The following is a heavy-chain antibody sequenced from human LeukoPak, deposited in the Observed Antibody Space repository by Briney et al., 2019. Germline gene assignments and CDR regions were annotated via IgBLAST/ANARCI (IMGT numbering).Heavy chain of an antibody. D-gene: IGHD3-22*01. Sequence: SETLSLTCTVSGGSISSYYWSWIRQPPGKGLEYIGYIYYSGSTDYNPSLKSRVTISVDTSKNQFSLKLSSVTAADTAVYYCARVLALNYYDSSGYNDRFDPWGQGILVTVSS. CDR3: ARVLALNYYDSSGYNDRFDP. J-gene: IGHJ5*02. CDR2: IYYSGST. V-gene: IGHV4-59*01. CDR1: GGSISSYY.